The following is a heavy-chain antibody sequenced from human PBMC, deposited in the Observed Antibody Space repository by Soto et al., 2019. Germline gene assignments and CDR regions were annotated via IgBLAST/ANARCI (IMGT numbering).Heavy chain of an antibody. Sequence: GASVKVSCKASGYTFTSYYMHWVRQAPGQGLEWMGIINPSGGSTSYAQKFQGRVTMTRDTSTSTVYMELSSLRSEDTAVYYCARDSDNYYDSSGYYPNFDYWGQGTLVTVSS. CDR1: GYTFTSYY. CDR2: INPSGGST. CDR3: ARDSDNYYDSSGYYPNFDY. V-gene: IGHV1-46*01. J-gene: IGHJ4*02. D-gene: IGHD3-22*01.